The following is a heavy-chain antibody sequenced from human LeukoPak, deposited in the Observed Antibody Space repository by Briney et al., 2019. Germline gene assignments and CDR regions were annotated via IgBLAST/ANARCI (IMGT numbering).Heavy chain of an antibody. D-gene: IGHD3-3*01. CDR2: ISSSGSTI. CDR3: ARDTTIHYGMDV. Sequence: QAGGSLRLSCAASGFTFSSYEMNWVRQAPGKGLEWVSYISSSGSTIYYADSVKGRFIISRDNAKNSLYLQMNSLRAEDTAVYYCARDTTIHYGMDVWGQGTTVTVSS. J-gene: IGHJ6*02. CDR1: GFTFSSYE. V-gene: IGHV3-48*03.